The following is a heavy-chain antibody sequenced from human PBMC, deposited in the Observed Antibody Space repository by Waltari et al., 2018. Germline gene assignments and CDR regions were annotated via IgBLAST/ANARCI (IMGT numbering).Heavy chain of an antibody. CDR1: GYILPAYY. CDR3: ARDRASLGHPMSREFDY. CDR2: VNPRSGDT. J-gene: IGHJ4*02. V-gene: IGHV1-2*02. D-gene: IGHD3-10*02. Sequence: QIQLVQSGAEVKKPGASVKVSCKHSGYILPAYYVHWLRQAPGQGLEWMGKVNPRSGDTTYAQKFQDRVTLISDTSINTAYMELTRLTSDDTAVYYCARDRASLGHPMSREFDYWGRGTLVTVS.